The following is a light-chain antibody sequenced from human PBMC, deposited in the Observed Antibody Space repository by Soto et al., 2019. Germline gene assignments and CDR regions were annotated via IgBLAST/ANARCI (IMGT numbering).Light chain of an antibody. J-gene: IGLJ1*01. CDR3: SSYTASNILEV. Sequence: QSALTQPTSVSGSPGQSITISCTGNHNDIGTYDYVSWYQQHPGRAPRLIIYEVTHRPSGVSNRFSGSKSGNTASLTISGLQAEDEADYYCSSYTASNILEVFGTGTKLTVL. CDR2: EVT. V-gene: IGLV2-14*01. CDR1: HNDIGTYDY.